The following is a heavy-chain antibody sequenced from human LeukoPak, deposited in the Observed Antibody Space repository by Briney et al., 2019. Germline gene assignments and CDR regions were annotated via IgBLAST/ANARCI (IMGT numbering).Heavy chain of an antibody. CDR2: ISSSSSYI. V-gene: IGHV3-21*01. J-gene: IGHJ4*02. CDR1: GFTFSSYS. CDR3: ARAPSYYHDSSGYYYN. Sequence: GGSLRLSCAASGFTFSSYSMNWVRQAPGKGLEWVSSISSSSSYIYYADSVKGRFTISRDNAKNSLYLQMNSLRAEDTAVYYCARAPSYYHDSSGYYYNWGQGTLVTVSS. D-gene: IGHD3-22*01.